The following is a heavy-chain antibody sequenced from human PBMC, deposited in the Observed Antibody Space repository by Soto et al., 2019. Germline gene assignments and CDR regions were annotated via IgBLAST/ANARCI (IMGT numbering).Heavy chain of an antibody. D-gene: IGHD6-13*01. CDR1: GFTFSSYG. Sequence: GGSLRLSCAASGFTFSSYGMHWVRQAPGKGLEWVAVIWYDGSNKYYADSVKGRFTISRDNSKNTLYLQMNSLRAEDTAVYYCARARGGAAAGTGGYFDYWGQGTLATVSS. V-gene: IGHV3-33*08. CDR3: ARARGGAAAGTGGYFDY. CDR2: IWYDGSNK. J-gene: IGHJ4*02.